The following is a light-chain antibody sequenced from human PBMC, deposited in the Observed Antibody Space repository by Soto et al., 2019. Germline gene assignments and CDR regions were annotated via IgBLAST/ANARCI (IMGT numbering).Light chain of an antibody. CDR2: DAS. Sequence: EVMMTQFPDTVSVTPGETVTLSCGASQSVRTNLAWYQQRPGQAPRLLIYDASNRATGIPARFSGSGSGPDFTLTIRRLEPEDFAVYYCQQYGTSPRTFGQGTKVDIK. V-gene: IGKV3D-20*01. CDR1: QSVRTN. J-gene: IGKJ1*01. CDR3: QQYGTSPRT.